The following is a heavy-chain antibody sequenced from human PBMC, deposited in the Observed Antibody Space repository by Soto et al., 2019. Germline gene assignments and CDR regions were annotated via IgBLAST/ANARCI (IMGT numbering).Heavy chain of an antibody. D-gene: IGHD3-3*01. CDR3: AKDQYYDAGFDY. Sequence: GGSLRLSCATSGFSFSTFAMNWVRQAPGKGLEWVSSISGSGGSSYYADSVKGRFTISRDNSKDTLYLQVNSLRVEDTAIYYCAKDQYYDAGFDYWGLGTLVTVSS. V-gene: IGHV3-23*01. CDR2: ISGSGGSS. CDR1: GFSFSTFA. J-gene: IGHJ4*02.